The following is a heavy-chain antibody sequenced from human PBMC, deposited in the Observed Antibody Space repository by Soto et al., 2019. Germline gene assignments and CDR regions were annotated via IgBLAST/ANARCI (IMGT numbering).Heavy chain of an antibody. J-gene: IGHJ6*03. CDR3: ARVVSRGRNGYLPTHYYYYYMDV. Sequence: ASVKVSCKASGYTFTSYGISWVRQAPGQGLEWMGWISAYNGNTNYAQKLQGRVTMTTDTSTSTAYMELRSLRSDDTAVYYCARVVSRGRNGYLPTHYYYYYMDVWGKGTTVTVSS. D-gene: IGHD6-25*01. V-gene: IGHV1-18*01. CDR1: GYTFTSYG. CDR2: ISAYNGNT.